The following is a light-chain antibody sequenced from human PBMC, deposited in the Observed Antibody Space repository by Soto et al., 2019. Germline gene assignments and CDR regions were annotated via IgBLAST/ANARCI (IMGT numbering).Light chain of an antibody. Sequence: EIVLTQSPATLSLSPGEGATLSCRASQSVSNFLLWFQQKPGQDPRLLIYDVSNGATGIPARFSGSESGTDFTLTISSLEPEDFAVYYCHQRHSWLITFGQGTRLEIK. CDR1: QSVSNF. CDR3: HQRHSWLIT. CDR2: DVS. J-gene: IGKJ5*01. V-gene: IGKV3-11*01.